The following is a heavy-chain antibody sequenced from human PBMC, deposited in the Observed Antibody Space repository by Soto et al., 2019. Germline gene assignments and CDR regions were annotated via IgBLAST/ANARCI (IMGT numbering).Heavy chain of an antibody. CDR1: GGTFSSYT. D-gene: IGHD1-26*01. J-gene: IGHJ4*02. CDR3: ARGYYSGSNPSSFDY. Sequence: QLQLVQSGAEVREPGSSVKVSCKASGGTFSSYTVIWVRQAPGQGLEWMGGITPTLNIAKYAEKFQGRVTITADESTSTVIMHLSSLRSEDTAVYFCARGYYSGSNPSSFDYWGQGTLVAVSS. CDR2: ITPTLNIA. V-gene: IGHV1-69*01.